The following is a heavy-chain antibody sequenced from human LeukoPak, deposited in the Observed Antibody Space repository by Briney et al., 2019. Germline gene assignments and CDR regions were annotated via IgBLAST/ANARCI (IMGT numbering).Heavy chain of an antibody. CDR3: ARDHDPLGFDY. CDR2: INHSGST. Sequence: SETLSLTCAVYGGSFSGYYWSWIRQPPGKGLEWIGEINHSGSTNYNPSLKSRVTISVDTSKNQFSLKLSSVTAADTAVYFCARDHDPLGFDYWGQGTLVTVSS. CDR1: GGSFSGYY. J-gene: IGHJ4*02. V-gene: IGHV4-34*01. D-gene: IGHD3-16*01.